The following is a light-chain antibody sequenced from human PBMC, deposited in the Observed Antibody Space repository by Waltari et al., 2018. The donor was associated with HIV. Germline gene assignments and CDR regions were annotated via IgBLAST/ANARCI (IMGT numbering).Light chain of an antibody. Sequence: EIVLTQSPATLSLSPGERATLSCRASQSLNTYLAWYQQKPGQAPRLLIYDASNRATGIPARFSGSVSGTDFTLTISSLDPDDFAVYSCQQRSNWPPEITFGQGTRLEIK. CDR3: QQRSNWPPEIT. CDR2: DAS. CDR1: QSLNTY. J-gene: IGKJ5*01. V-gene: IGKV3-11*01.